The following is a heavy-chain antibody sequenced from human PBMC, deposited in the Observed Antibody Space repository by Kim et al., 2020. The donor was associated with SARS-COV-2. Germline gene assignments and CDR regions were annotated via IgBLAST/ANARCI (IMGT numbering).Heavy chain of an antibody. D-gene: IGHD1-7*01. CDR2: ISYDGSNK. CDR3: AKEAGTSRVFDY. Sequence: GGSLRLSCAASGFTFSSYGMHWVHQAPGKGLEWVAVISYDGSNKYYADSVKGRFTISRDNSKNTLYLQMNSLRGEDTAVYYCAKEAGTSRVFDYWGQGTLVTVSS. CDR1: GFTFSSYG. J-gene: IGHJ4*02. V-gene: IGHV3-30*18.